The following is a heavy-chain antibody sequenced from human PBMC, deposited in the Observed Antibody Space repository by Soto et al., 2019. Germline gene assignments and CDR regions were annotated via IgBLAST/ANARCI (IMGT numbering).Heavy chain of an antibody. CDR2: IIPIFGTA. CDR3: ASSDVDTAITSNWFDP. CDR1: GGTFSSYA. V-gene: IGHV1-69*13. J-gene: IGHJ5*02. Sequence: SVKVSCKASGGTFSSYAISWVRRAPGQGLEWMGGIIPIFGTANYAQKFQGRVTITADESTSTAYMELSSLRSEDTAVYYCASSDVDTAITSNWFDPWGQGTLVTVSS. D-gene: IGHD5-18*01.